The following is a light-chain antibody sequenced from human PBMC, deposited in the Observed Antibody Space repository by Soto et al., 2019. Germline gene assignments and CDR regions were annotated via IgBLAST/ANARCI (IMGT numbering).Light chain of an antibody. J-gene: IGLJ1*01. CDR2: DVS. V-gene: IGLV2-11*01. Sequence: QSALTQPRSVSGSPGQSVTISCTGTSSDVDGYDYVSWYQQHPGKAPKLMIYDVSKRPSRVPDRFSGSKSGNTASLTISGLQAEDEADYHCCSYAGSYIYVFGTGTKLTVL. CDR1: SSDVDGYDY. CDR3: CSYAGSYIYV.